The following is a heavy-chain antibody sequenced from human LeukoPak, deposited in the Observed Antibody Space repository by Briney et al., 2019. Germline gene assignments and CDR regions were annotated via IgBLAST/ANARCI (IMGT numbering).Heavy chain of an antibody. D-gene: IGHD5-18*01. CDR2: INPSGRST. V-gene: IGHV1-46*01. Sequence: GIINPSGRSTSYAQKFQGRVTMTRDTSTSTVYMELSSLRSEDTAVYYCARSDTAMVTPLDYWGQGTLVTVSS. J-gene: IGHJ4*02. CDR3: ARSDTAMVTPLDY.